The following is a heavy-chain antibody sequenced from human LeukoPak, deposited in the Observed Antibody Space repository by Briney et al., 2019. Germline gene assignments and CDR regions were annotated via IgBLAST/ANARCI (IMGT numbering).Heavy chain of an antibody. CDR1: GYTFTSYG. D-gene: IGHD6-13*01. CDR3: ARDLKIVAAAGTIGY. Sequence: ASVKVSCKASGYTFTSYGISWVRQAPGQGLEWMGWISAYTGNTNYAQKLQGRVTMTTDTSTSTAYMELRSLRSDDTAVYYCARDLKIVAAAGTIGYWGQGTLVTVSS. J-gene: IGHJ4*02. CDR2: ISAYTGNT. V-gene: IGHV1-18*01.